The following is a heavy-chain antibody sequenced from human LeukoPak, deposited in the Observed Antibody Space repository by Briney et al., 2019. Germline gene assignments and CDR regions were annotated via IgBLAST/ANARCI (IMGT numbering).Heavy chain of an antibody. CDR2: SNAGNGIT. J-gene: IGHJ5*02. Sequence: GASVKVSCKASGYTFTSYAMHWVRQAPGQRLGWMGWSNAGNGITKYSQEFQGRVTITRDTSASTAYMELSSLRSEDMAVYYCARDPGAVTTPSNWFDPWGQGTLVTVSS. CDR3: ARDPGAVTTPSNWFDP. CDR1: GYTFTSYA. D-gene: IGHD4-17*01. V-gene: IGHV1-3*02.